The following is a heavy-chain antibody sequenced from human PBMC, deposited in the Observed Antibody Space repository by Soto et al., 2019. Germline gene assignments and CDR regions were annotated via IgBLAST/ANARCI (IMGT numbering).Heavy chain of an antibody. CDR1: GYSISSGYY. V-gene: IGHV4-38-2*01. CDR3: ARGGPEGGGDRYQAPRLGAP. J-gene: IGHJ5*02. D-gene: IGHD2-21*02. Sequence: SATLSLTCAVSGYSISSGYYWGWIRQPPGKGLEWIGSIYHSGSTYYNPSLKSRVTISVDTSKNQFSLKLSSVTAADTAVYYCARGGPEGGGDRYQAPRLGAPWGQGTLVTIS. CDR2: IYHSGST.